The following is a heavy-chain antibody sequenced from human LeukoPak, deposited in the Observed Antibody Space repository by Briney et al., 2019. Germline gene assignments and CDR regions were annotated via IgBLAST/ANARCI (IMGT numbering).Heavy chain of an antibody. CDR1: GGSFSNYY. J-gene: IGHJ4*02. CDR2: IDHSGNT. D-gene: IGHD1-26*01. Sequence: SETLSLTCAVFGGSFSNYYLHWIRQPPGKGLEWIGEIDHSGNTKYNPSLKNRLTISVDTSKNQFSLNLSSVTATAVYYCVIFIIGTTTTDYWGQGTLFTVSS. V-gene: IGHV4-34*01. CDR3: VIFIIGTTTTDY.